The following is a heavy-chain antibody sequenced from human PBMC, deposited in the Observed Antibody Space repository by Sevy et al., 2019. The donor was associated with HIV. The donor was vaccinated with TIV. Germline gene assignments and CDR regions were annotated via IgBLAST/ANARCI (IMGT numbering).Heavy chain of an antibody. V-gene: IGHV1-3*01. J-gene: IGHJ4*02. Sequence: ASVKVSCKASGYLFISFVMHWVRQAPGQGLEWVGWINVGNGNTKYSQKFQDRVTITRDASTSTIYMELTSLTSEDTAIYYCTREAKHQLSQYFFDFWGQGTLVTVSS. D-gene: IGHD1-1*01. CDR2: INVGNGNT. CDR1: GYLFISFV. CDR3: TREAKHQLSQYFFDF.